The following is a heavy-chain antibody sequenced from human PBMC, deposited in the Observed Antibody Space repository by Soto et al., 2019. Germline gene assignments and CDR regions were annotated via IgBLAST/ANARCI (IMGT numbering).Heavy chain of an antibody. Sequence: GGSLRLSCAASGFVFADYGVHWVRQAPGKGLEWVAVISFDGTNKFYADSVKGRFTISRDNSNNTLYLQMSSLRTEDTAVYYCAKDTLYPVVSYFYYGLDVWGQGTTVTVSS. CDR2: ISFDGTNK. V-gene: IGHV3-30*18. D-gene: IGHD2-8*01. J-gene: IGHJ6*02. CDR1: GFVFADYG. CDR3: AKDTLYPVVSYFYYGLDV.